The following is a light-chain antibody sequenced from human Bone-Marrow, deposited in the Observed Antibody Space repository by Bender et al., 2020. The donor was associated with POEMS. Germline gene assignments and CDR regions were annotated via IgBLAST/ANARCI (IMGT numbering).Light chain of an antibody. Sequence: QSALTQPASVSGSPGQSITISCTGTSSDVGSYDFVSWYQQHPGKAPKLMIYDDVRRPPAGPAHCFGGTYSSMASLPTTSVQAEEEADDYYCSSEASNTVVFGGGTTLTVL. J-gene: IGLJ2*01. CDR2: DDV. V-gene: IGLV2-11*01. CDR3: CSSEASNTVV. CDR1: SSDVGSYDF.